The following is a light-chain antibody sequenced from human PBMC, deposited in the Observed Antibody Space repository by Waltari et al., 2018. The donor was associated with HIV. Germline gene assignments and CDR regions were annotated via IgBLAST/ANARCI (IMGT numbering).Light chain of an antibody. CDR2: KAS. CDR3: QQYYSYST. V-gene: IGKV1-5*03. Sequence: DIPLTQSPSTVSASVGDRITITCRASQTVYNGLAWYQQRPGKAPKLLIYKASTLESGVPTRFRGRGSGTEFTLPINGLQSGDFATYYCQQYYSYSTFGPGTKVDIK. J-gene: IGKJ3*01. CDR1: QTVYNG.